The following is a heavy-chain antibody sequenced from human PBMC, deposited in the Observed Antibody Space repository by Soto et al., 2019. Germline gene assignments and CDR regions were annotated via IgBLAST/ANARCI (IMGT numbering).Heavy chain of an antibody. CDR1: GFTFSSHA. Sequence: ELQLLESGGGLVQPGGYPRLSCEASGFTFSSHAMTWVRQAPGKGLEWVSSISGNAGRTYYADSLKGRFTISRDNSKNRLYLQMNSLRVVDSGIYYCARDPTIFGGTHFDYWGQGTLVTVSS. D-gene: IGHD3-3*01. J-gene: IGHJ4*02. V-gene: IGHV3-23*01. CDR2: ISGNAGRT. CDR3: ARDPTIFGGTHFDY.